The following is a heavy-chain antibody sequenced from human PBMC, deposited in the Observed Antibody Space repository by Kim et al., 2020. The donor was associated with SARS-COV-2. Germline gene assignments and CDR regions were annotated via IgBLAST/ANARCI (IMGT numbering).Heavy chain of an antibody. J-gene: IGHJ4*01. CDR1: GAMFSYYG. D-gene: IGHD3-9*01. CDR3: ARDWLRYFDYYVAIDD. Sequence: GGSLRLSCEGSGAMFSYYGIHWVRQVPGRGLEWVARISYDGSKKNYEDSVKGRFTISRDNSTNTVYLEMNSLRVEDTAVYYCARDWLRYFDYYVAIDDWG. CDR2: ISYDGSKK. V-gene: IGHV3-30*03.